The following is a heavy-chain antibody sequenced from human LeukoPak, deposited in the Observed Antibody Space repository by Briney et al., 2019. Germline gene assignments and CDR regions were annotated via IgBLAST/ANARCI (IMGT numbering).Heavy chain of an antibody. V-gene: IGHV3-48*01. Sequence: GGSLRLSCAASGFTFSSYSMNWVRQAPGKGLEWVSYISSSSSTIYYADSVKGRFTISRDNAKNSLYLQMNSLRAEDMAVYYCAREGGATHFDYWGQGTLVTVSS. CDR1: GFTFSSYS. J-gene: IGHJ4*02. CDR3: AREGGATHFDY. D-gene: IGHD1-26*01. CDR2: ISSSSSTI.